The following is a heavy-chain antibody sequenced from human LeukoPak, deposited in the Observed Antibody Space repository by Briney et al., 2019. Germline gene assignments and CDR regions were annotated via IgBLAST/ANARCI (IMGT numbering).Heavy chain of an antibody. CDR3: ARRRARDAFDI. V-gene: IGHV4-59*08. CDR2: IYYSGST. CDR1: GGSISSYY. J-gene: IGHJ3*02. Sequence: PSETLSLTCTVSGGSISSYYWSWIRQPPGKGLEWIGYIYYSGSTNYNPSLKSQVTISVDTSKNQFSLKLSSVTAADTAVYYCARRRARDAFDIWGQGTMVTVSS.